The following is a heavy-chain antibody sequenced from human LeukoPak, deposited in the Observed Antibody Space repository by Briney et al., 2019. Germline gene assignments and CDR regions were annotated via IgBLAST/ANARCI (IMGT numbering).Heavy chain of an antibody. V-gene: IGHV1-46*01. D-gene: IGHD3-3*01. CDR3: ASSKKATIFGVVTQKPLGY. J-gene: IGHJ4*02. Sequence: ASVKVSCKASGYTFTSYYMHWVRQAPGPGLEWMGIINPSGGSTSYAQKFQGRVTMTRDMSTSTVYMELSSLRSEDTAVYYCASSKKATIFGVVTQKPLGYWGQGTLVTVSS. CDR1: GYTFTSYY. CDR2: INPSGGST.